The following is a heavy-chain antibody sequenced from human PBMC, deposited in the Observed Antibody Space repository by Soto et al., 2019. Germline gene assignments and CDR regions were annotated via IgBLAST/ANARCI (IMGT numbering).Heavy chain of an antibody. CDR2: ISSDGATK. CDR1: GFAVRSHA. D-gene: IGHD6-13*01. V-gene: IGHV3-30*14. Sequence: GGSLRLSCTASGFAVRSHAMQWVRQAPGKGLEWVAVISSDGATKYVADSLKGRFTISRDNFESTMSLQMNNLRPEDTALYYCARSSVHIAAAGRLDLWGPGTLVTVSS. CDR3: ARSSVHIAAAGRLDL. J-gene: IGHJ5*02.